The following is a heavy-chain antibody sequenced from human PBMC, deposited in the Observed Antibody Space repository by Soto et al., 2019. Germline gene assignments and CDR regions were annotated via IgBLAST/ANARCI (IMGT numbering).Heavy chain of an antibody. V-gene: IGHV4-39*07. CDR2: IYYSGST. J-gene: IGHJ3*02. Sequence: SETLSLTCTVSGGSISSSSYYWGWIRQPPGKGLEWIGSIYYSGSTYYNPSLKSRVTISVDTSKNQFSLKLSSVTAADTAVYYCARDRKVVAATSAAFDIWGQGTMVT. D-gene: IGHD2-15*01. CDR1: GGSISSSSYY. CDR3: ARDRKVVAATSAAFDI.